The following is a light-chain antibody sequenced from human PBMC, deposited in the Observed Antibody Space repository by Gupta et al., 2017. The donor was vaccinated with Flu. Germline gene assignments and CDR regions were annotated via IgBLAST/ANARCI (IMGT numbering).Light chain of an antibody. CDR1: QRVSKH. Sequence: EIVLTQSPATLSLSPGERATLSCRASQRVSKHLHWYQQKPGQPPRRLIYEVSDRATGIPTRFSGSGSGTDFTLTISRLEPEDCAVYYCQNRSNWPVIFGGGTKVEIK. CDR2: EVS. V-gene: IGKV3-11*01. CDR3: QNRSNWPVI. J-gene: IGKJ4*01.